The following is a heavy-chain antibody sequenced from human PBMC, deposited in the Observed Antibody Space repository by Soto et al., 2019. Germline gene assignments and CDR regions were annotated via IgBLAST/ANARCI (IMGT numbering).Heavy chain of an antibody. Sequence: ASVKVSCKASGGTFSTYTITWVRQAPGQGLEWMGRIIPIIGIINYAQKFQGRVTISADKFTGTAYMELTGLRSDDTAVYYCAGDQGLHPVEITFQHWGQGTLVTVSS. CDR1: GGTFSTYT. D-gene: IGHD3-10*01. CDR2: IIPIIGII. CDR3: AGDQGLHPVEITFQH. J-gene: IGHJ1*01. V-gene: IGHV1-69*04.